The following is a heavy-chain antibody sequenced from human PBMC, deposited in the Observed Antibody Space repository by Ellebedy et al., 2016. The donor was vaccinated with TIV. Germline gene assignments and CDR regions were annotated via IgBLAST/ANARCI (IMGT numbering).Heavy chain of an antibody. V-gene: IGHV5-10-1*01. D-gene: IGHD3-3*01. CDR3: ARGVSAGSGWLDP. J-gene: IGHJ5*01. CDR1: GYTFTRYF. Sequence: GESLKISCQASGYTFTRYFITWVRLVAGKGLQWMGRIHPRDSYTNYNPSFEGHVTISVDKSINTAYIQWSSLKASDSGIYYCARGVSAGSGWLDPWGPGTLVTVTS. CDR2: IHPRDSYT.